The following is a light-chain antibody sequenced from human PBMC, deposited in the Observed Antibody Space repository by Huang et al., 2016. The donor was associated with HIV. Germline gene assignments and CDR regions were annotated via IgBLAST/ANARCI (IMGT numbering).Light chain of an antibody. J-gene: IGKJ1*01. CDR3: QQYYSTLWT. Sequence: DIVMTQSPDSLAVSLGERATINCKSSQSVLYSSNNKNYLAWYHQKPGQPPQRLIYWASTRESVVPDRFMGCGSGTDFTLTISSLPAEDVAVYYCQQYYSTLWTFGQGTKVEIK. V-gene: IGKV4-1*01. CDR2: WAS. CDR1: QSVLYSSNNKNY.